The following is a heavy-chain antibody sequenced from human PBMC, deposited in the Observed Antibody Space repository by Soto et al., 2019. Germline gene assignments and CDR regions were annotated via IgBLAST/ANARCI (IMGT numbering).Heavy chain of an antibody. CDR2: ISDDGSRA. V-gene: IGHV3-74*01. CDR1: GFTFSMYW. J-gene: IGHJ4*02. CDR3: TRGPRPSSVGTGAF. Sequence: QPGGSLRLSCTASGFTFSMYWMHWVRQVPGKGPEWVSRISDDGSRADYADSVKGRSTISRDNAKNTLYLEMHVLRADDTAVYYCTRGPRPSSVGTGAFWGQGTPVTVSS. D-gene: IGHD3-10*01.